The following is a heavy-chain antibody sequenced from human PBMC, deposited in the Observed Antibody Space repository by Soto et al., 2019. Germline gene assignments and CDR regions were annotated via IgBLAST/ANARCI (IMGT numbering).Heavy chain of an antibody. CDR2: IYYSGST. Sequence: SETLSLTCTVSGGSISSGDYYWSWIRQPPGKGLEWIGYIYYSGSTYYNPSLKSRVTISVDTSKNQFSLKLSSVTAADTAVYYCARDLVRGAGNTPYYFDYWGQGTLVTVSS. CDR3: ARDLVRGAGNTPYYFDY. J-gene: IGHJ4*02. D-gene: IGHD1-7*01. CDR1: GGSISSGDYY. V-gene: IGHV4-30-4*01.